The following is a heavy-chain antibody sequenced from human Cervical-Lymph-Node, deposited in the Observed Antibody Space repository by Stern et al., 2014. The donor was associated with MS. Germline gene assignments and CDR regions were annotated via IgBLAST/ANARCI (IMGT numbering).Heavy chain of an antibody. D-gene: IGHD1-7*01. J-gene: IGHJ4*02. Sequence: QLQLQESGPGLVKPSETLSLTCTVSGGSISSYYWSWIRQPPGKGLEWIGYIYYSGSPNYNPSLKSRVTISVDTSKNQFSLKLSSVTAADTAVYYCAREGGELDFDYWGQGTLVTVSS. V-gene: IGHV4-59*01. CDR1: GGSISSYY. CDR2: IYYSGSP. CDR3: AREGGELDFDY.